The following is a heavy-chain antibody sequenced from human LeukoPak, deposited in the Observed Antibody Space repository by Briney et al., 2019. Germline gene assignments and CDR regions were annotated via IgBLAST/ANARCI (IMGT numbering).Heavy chain of an antibody. CDR3: ARTYSSFDY. V-gene: IGHV3-74*01. D-gene: IGHD6-19*01. Sequence: PGGSLRLSCAASGFTFTSYWMHWVRQAPGKGLVWVSRINNDGSTTAYADSVKGRFTIPRDNAKNTLYLQMNSLRAEDTAVYYCARTYSSFDYWGQGTLVTVSS. CDR1: GFTFTSYW. J-gene: IGHJ4*02. CDR2: INNDGSTT.